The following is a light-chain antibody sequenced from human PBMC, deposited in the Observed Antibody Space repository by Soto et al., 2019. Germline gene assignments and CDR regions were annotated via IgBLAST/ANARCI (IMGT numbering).Light chain of an antibody. V-gene: IGLV1-44*01. CDR1: NSNIGINT. J-gene: IGLJ2*01. Sequence: QAVVTQPPSASGTPGQGVTIPCFGGNSNIGINTVKWYQNLRESTPKLLIYSNNQRPSGVPDSFSGSKSGTSASLATSGLQPDDEAEYYCEAWDGSLNVVLFGGGTKLTVL. CDR2: SNN. CDR3: EAWDGSLNVVL.